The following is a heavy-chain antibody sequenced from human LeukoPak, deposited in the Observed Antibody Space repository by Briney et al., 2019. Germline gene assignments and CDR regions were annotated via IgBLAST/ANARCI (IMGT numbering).Heavy chain of an antibody. CDR1: GGSISSYY. Sequence: PSETLSLTCTVSGGSISSYYWNWIRQPPGKGPEWIGCIYDTGTTKYNPAFKSRVTISVDTSKNQFSLKLTSVTAADTAVYFCATGYYEPFEKWGQGTLVSVSS. CDR3: ATGYYEPFEK. D-gene: IGHD3-22*01. V-gene: IGHV4-59*01. J-gene: IGHJ4*02. CDR2: IYDTGTT.